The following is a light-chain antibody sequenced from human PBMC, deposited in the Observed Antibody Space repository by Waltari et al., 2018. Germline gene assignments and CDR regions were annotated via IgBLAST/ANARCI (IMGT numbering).Light chain of an antibody. Sequence: SYELTQPPSVSVSPGQTANITCSGDTLGARYLCWYQQKSGQSPVLVIYQHNKRPSGIPARFSGSNSANTATLTITGTQAIDEADYYCQAWDRSTVIFGGGTKLTVL. J-gene: IGLJ2*01. CDR3: QAWDRSTVI. CDR2: QHN. V-gene: IGLV3-1*01. CDR1: TLGARY.